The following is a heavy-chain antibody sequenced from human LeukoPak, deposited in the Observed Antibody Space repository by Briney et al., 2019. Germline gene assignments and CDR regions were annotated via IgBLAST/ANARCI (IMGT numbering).Heavy chain of an antibody. CDR3: ARWWYTGIAARFGDY. D-gene: IGHD6-13*01. J-gene: IGHJ4*02. CDR2: IYYSGST. CDR1: GGSISSSSYY. V-gene: IGHV4-39*01. Sequence: SETLSLTCTVSGGSISSSSYYWGWIRQPPGKGLEWIGSIYYSGSTYYNPSLKSRVTISVDTSKNQFSLKLSSVTAADTAVYYRARWWYTGIAARFGDYWGQGTLVTVSS.